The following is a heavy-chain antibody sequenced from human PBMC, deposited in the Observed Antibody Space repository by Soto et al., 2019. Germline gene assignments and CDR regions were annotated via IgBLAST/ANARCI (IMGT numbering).Heavy chain of an antibody. J-gene: IGHJ6*02. D-gene: IGHD3-3*01. CDR3: AREVTVSGVIVPTPMDV. V-gene: IGHV3-48*03. CDR1: GFTFSSYE. Sequence: GSLRLSCAASGFTFSSYEMNWVRQAPGKGLEWVSYISSSGSTIYYADSVKGRFTISRDNAKNSLYLQMNSLRAEDTAVYYCAREVTVSGVIVPTPMDVWGQGTTVTVSS. CDR2: ISSSGSTI.